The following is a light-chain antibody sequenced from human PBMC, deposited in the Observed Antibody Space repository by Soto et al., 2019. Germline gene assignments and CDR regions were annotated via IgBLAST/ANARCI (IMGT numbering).Light chain of an antibody. J-gene: IGKJ4*01. V-gene: IGKV3-20*01. CDR1: QSVSSNF. Sequence: EIVLTQSPGTLSLSPGERATLSCRASQSVSSNFLAWYQQKPGQAPRLLIYGASFRATGIPDRFSGSGSGTDFTLTISRLEPEDFAVYYCQQYDTSPLTFGEGTKVEIK. CDR3: QQYDTSPLT. CDR2: GAS.